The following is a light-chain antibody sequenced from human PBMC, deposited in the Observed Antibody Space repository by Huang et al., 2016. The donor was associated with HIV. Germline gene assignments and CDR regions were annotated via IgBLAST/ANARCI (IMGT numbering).Light chain of an antibody. CDR1: QGVRSN. CDR3: QQYNDWPPLT. V-gene: IGKV3D-15*01. Sequence: EIVMTQSPASLSASLGQRATLSCRASQGVRSNLAWYQQQPGQAPRPLIFGASTSATGTPARCSGSGSGTEFTLTITSLQSADSAVYYCQQYNDWPPLTFGGGTKVEI. J-gene: IGKJ4*01. CDR2: GAS.